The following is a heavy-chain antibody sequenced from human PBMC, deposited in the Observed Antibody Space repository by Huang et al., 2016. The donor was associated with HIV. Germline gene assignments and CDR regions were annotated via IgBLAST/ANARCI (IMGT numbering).Heavy chain of an antibody. J-gene: IGHJ4*02. V-gene: IGHV3-74*01. Sequence: EVQLVESGGGLVQPGGSLRLSCAASGFSISSYWMHWVRQAPGKGLGWVSRINSEGSSTSSADAVKGRFTISRDNAKNTLYLQMNSLRAEDTAVYYCARDPRIQSWLNFFDYWGQGTLVSVSS. CDR1: GFSISSYW. CDR3: ARDPRIQSWLNFFDY. D-gene: IGHD3-22*01. CDR2: INSEGSST.